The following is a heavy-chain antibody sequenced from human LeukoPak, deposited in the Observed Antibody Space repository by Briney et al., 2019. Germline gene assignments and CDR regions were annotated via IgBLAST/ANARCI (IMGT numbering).Heavy chain of an antibody. D-gene: IGHD6-19*01. Sequence: GGSLRLSCAGSGFIFSNYWMTWVRQAPVKGLEWVANIKQDGSEKNYVDSVKGRFTISRDNAKNSLYLQMNSLRAEDTAVYYCAGPPQAGPFDYWGQGTLVTVSS. V-gene: IGHV3-7*01. CDR3: AGPPQAGPFDY. CDR2: IKQDGSEK. J-gene: IGHJ4*02. CDR1: GFIFSNYW.